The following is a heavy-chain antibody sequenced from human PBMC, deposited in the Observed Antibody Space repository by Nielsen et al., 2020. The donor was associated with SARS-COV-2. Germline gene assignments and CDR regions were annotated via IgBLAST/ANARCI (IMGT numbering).Heavy chain of an antibody. D-gene: IGHD3-3*01. CDR1: GFTFNNAW. CDR3: TTEGLRFLACMDV. J-gene: IGHJ6*02. CDR2: IKRKIDGGIT. Sequence: GGSLRLSCVVSGFTFNNAWMTWVRQAPGKGLEWVGRIKRKIDGGITDYAAPVKGRFTISRDDSKNTLYLQMNSLKTEDTAVYYCTTEGLRFLACMDVWGQGTTVTVSS. V-gene: IGHV3-15*01.